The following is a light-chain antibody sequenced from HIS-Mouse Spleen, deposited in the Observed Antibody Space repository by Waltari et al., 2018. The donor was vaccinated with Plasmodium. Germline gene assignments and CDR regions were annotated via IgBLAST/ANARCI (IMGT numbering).Light chain of an antibody. CDR3: SSYTSSSTLV. CDR1: SSDVGGYNY. Sequence: QSALTQPASVSGSPGQSITISCTGTSSDVGGYNYVSWYQQHPGQAPKLMIYDVSNRPSGVSNRFSGSQSGNTASLTISGLQAEDEADYYCSSYTSSSTLVFGGGTKLTVL. CDR2: DVS. V-gene: IGLV2-14*03. J-gene: IGLJ3*02.